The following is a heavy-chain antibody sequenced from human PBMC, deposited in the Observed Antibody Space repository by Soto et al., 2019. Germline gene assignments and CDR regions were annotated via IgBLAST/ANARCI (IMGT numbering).Heavy chain of an antibody. J-gene: IGHJ6*02. CDR3: ASAFGLGTYGYYYGMDV. D-gene: IGHD3-10*01. CDR1: GYTFTSYY. Sequence: ASVKVSCKASGYTFTSYYIHWVRQAPGQGLEWMGIIDPSGGSTSYPQKFQGRVTMTRDTSTSTVYMELSSLRSKDAAVYYCASAFGLGTYGYYYGMDVWGQGTTVTVSS. V-gene: IGHV1-46*01. CDR2: IDPSGGST.